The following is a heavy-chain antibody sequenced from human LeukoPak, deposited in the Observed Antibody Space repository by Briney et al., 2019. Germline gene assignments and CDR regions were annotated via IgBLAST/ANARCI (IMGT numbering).Heavy chain of an antibody. CDR2: IFPGDSDT. J-gene: IGHJ3*02. Sequence: GESLKISCKGSGYSFANYWIGWVRQMPGKGLEWMGIIFPGDSDTRYSPSFQGLVTISADKSITTAYLQWSSLKASDTAMYYCARSSAFDIRGQGTMVTVSS. CDR3: ARSSAFDI. V-gene: IGHV5-51*01. CDR1: GYSFANYW.